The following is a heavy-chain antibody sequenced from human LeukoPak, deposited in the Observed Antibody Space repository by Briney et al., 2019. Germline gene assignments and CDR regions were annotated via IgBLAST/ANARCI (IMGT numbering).Heavy chain of an antibody. CDR1: GGSFSGYY. J-gene: IGHJ6*03. CDR3: ARGSGIYYYYMDV. CDR2: TNHSGST. V-gene: IGHV4-34*01. Sequence: SETLSLTCAVYGGSFSGYYWSWIRQPPGKGLEWIGETNHSGSTNYNPSLKSRVTISVDTSKNQFSLKLSSVTAADTAVYYCARGSGIYYYYMDVWGKGTTVTVSS.